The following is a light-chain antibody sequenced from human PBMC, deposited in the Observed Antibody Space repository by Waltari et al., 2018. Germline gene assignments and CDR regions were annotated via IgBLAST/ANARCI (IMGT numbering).Light chain of an antibody. V-gene: IGKV3-20*01. CDR3: QNHERLPAT. CDR1: QTIGSY. CDR2: EAS. J-gene: IGKJ1*01. Sequence: EIMLTQSTGTLSLSPGERATLSCRASQTIGSYLVWYQQKPGQAPRLLMYEASRRATGIPDRFSGSGSGTDFSLTISRLEPEDFAVYYCQNHERLPATFGQGTKVEIK.